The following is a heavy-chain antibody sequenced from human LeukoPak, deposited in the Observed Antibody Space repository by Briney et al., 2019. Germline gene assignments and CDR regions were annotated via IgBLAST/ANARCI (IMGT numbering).Heavy chain of an antibody. Sequence: ASVKVSCKASGYTFTGYYMHWVRQAPGQGLEWMGWINPNSGGTNYAQKFQGRVTMTRDTSISTAYMELSRLRSDDTAVYYCAREVSSGWYGYYYYYMDVWGKGTTVTISS. D-gene: IGHD6-19*01. CDR3: AREVSSGWYGYYYYYMDV. CDR2: INPNSGGT. V-gene: IGHV1-2*02. CDR1: GYTFTGYY. J-gene: IGHJ6*03.